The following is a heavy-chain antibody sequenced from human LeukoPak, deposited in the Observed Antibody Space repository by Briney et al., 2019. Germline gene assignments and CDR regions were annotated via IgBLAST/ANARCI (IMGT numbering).Heavy chain of an antibody. CDR1: GYTFTSYA. CDR2: INAGNGNT. CDR3: AGAYSSGWYRY. Sequence: ASVKVSCKASGYTFTSYAMHWVRQAPGQRLEWMGWINAGNGNTKYSQKFQGRVTITRDTSASTAYMELSSLRSEDTAVYYCAGAYSSGWYRYWGQGTLVIVSS. D-gene: IGHD6-19*01. V-gene: IGHV1-3*01. J-gene: IGHJ4*02.